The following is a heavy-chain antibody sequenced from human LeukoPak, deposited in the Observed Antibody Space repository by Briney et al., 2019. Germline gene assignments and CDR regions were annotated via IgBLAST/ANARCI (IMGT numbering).Heavy chain of an antibody. CDR1: GYTFTGYY. D-gene: IGHD3-22*01. J-gene: IGHJ4*02. CDR3: ARTFGAGYYDSSGYYDY. Sequence: GASVKVSCKASGYTFTGYYMHWVRQAPGQGLEWMGWINPNSGGTNYAQKFQGWVTMTRDTSISTAYMELSRLRSDDTAVYYCARTFGAGYYDSSGYYDYWGQGTLVTVSS. V-gene: IGHV1-2*04. CDR2: INPNSGGT.